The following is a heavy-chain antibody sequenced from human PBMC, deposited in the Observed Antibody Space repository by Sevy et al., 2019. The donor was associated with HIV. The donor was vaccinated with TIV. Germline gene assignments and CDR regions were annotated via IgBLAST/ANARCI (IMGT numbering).Heavy chain of an antibody. Sequence: ASVKVSCKASGGTFHSYAISWVRQAPGQGLEWMGGIIPIFGATNYAQKFQGRVTITADESTSAAYMELSSLRSEDTAVYYCARAEKAVTGTAFDYWGQVTLVTVSS. V-gene: IGHV1-69*13. D-gene: IGHD6-19*01. CDR2: IIPIFGAT. J-gene: IGHJ4*02. CDR3: ARAEKAVTGTAFDY. CDR1: GGTFHSYA.